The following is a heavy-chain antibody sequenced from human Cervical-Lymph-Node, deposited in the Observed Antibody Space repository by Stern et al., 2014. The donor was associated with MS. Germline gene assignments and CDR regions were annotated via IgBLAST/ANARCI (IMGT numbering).Heavy chain of an antibody. CDR2: INPNSGGT. Sequence: QVQLVQSGAEVKKPGASVKVSCKASGYSFTDYHMHWVRQAPGQGLEWMGWINPNSGGTNYAQKFQGRVTVTRDTSISTAYMELSGLRSDDTAVYYCASGGRNLVTTLAREGDYFDYWGQGTQVTVSS. D-gene: IGHD4-23*01. CDR3: ASGGRNLVTTLAREGDYFDY. CDR1: GYSFTDYH. V-gene: IGHV1-2*02. J-gene: IGHJ4*02.